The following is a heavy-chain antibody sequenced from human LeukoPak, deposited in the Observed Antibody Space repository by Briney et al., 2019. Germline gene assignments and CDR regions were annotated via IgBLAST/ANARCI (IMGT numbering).Heavy chain of an antibody. D-gene: IGHD3-22*01. Sequence: PGGSLRLSCAASGFTFSSYGMHWVRQAPGKGLEWVAFIRYDGSNKYYADSVKGRFTISRDNSKNTLYLQMNSLRAEDTAVYYCAKGKGLWYYDSSGYYYFDYWGQGTLVTVSS. CDR3: AKGKGLWYYDSSGYYYFDY. J-gene: IGHJ4*02. V-gene: IGHV3-30*02. CDR2: IRYDGSNK. CDR1: GFTFSSYG.